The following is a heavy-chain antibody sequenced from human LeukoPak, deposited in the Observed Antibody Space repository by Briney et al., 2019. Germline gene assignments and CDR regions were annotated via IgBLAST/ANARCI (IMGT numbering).Heavy chain of an antibody. CDR2: IYHSGST. D-gene: IGHD3-22*01. CDR3: ASRELHYYDSSGYSRLYYFDY. J-gene: IGHJ4*02. Sequence: SETLSLTCTVSGGSISSGYYWGWIRQPPGKGLEWIGSIYHSGSTYYNPSLKSRVTISVDTSKNQFSLKLSSVTAADTAVYYCASRELHYYDSSGYSRLYYFDYWGQGTLVTVSS. CDR1: GGSISSGYY. V-gene: IGHV4-38-2*02.